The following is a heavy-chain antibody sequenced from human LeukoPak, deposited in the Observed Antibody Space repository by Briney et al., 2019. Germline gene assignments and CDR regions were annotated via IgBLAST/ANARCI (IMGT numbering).Heavy chain of an antibody. CDR1: GGPISSSSYY. Sequence: SETLSLTCTVSGGPISSSSYYWGWIRQPPGKGLEWIGEINHSGSTNYNPSLKSRVTISVDTSKNQFSLKLSSVTAADTAVYYCARDPVSYGDYERGYYYYYMDVWGKGTTVTVSS. V-gene: IGHV4-39*07. CDR2: INHSGST. D-gene: IGHD4-17*01. CDR3: ARDPVSYGDYERGYYYYYMDV. J-gene: IGHJ6*03.